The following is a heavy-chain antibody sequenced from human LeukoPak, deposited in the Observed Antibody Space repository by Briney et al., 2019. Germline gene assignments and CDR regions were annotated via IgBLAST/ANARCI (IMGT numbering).Heavy chain of an antibody. CDR1: GYTFTNYD. J-gene: IGHJ4*02. D-gene: IGHD7-27*01. CDR2: MNPKSGNT. V-gene: IGHV1-8*01. CDR3: ARVWGSIDY. Sequence: PEASVKVSCKTSGYTFTNYDINWVRQATGQGLEWMGWMNPKSGNTGSAQRFQGRVNLTRDTSISTAYMELSSLRSEDTAVYYCARVWGSIDYWGQGTLVTVSS.